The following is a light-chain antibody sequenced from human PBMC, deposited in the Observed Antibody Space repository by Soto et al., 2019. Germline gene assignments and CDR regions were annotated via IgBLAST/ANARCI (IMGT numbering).Light chain of an antibody. CDR1: SSNLGSNS. V-gene: IGLV1-44*01. CDR3: GAWDSSLSAWV. Sequence: QSVLTQPPSASGTPGQRVTISCSGSSSNLGSNSVNWYQQVPGTAPKLLISSDNQRPSGVPDRFSGSQSGTSASLAISGLQSEDEADYHCGAWDSSLSAWVFGGGTKLTVL. CDR2: SDN. J-gene: IGLJ3*02.